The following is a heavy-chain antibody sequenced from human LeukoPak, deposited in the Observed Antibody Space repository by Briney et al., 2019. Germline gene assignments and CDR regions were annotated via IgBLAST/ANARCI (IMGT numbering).Heavy chain of an antibody. D-gene: IGHD3-22*01. CDR3: AKRYYDSSGPYYYYMDV. CDR1: GFTFRTYG. V-gene: IGHV3-30*18. CDR2: TSSDGGRN. J-gene: IGHJ6*03. Sequence: GGSLRLSCATSGFTFRTYGFHWVRQSSGKGLEWVAVTSSDGGRNYGDSVKGRFTISRDNSKNTLYLQMNSLRAEDTAVYYCAKRYYDSSGPYYYYMDVWGKGTTVTVSS.